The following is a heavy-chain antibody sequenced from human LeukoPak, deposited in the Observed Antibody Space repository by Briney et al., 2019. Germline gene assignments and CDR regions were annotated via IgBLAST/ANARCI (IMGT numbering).Heavy chain of an antibody. J-gene: IGHJ4*02. D-gene: IGHD6-13*01. V-gene: IGHV3-23*01. CDR3: AKGERLSAAGSYYFDY. Sequence: GGSLRLSCAGSGFIFSSYAMTWVRQAPGKGLEWVSGISDSGGSTYYTDSVKGRFTISRDNSRNTLYLQMNSLRAEDTGVYYCAKGERLSAAGSYYFDYWGQGTLVTVSS. CDR2: ISDSGGST. CDR1: GFIFSSYA.